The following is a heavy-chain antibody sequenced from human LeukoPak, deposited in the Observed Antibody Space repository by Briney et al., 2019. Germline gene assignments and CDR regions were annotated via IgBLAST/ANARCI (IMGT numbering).Heavy chain of an antibody. CDR3: ARLKIPAGANPLDY. CDR1: GFTVSSNY. Sequence: GGSLRLSCEASGFTVSSNYMNWVRQAPGKGLEWVSIIYSGGNTYYADSVKGRFTISRHNSENTVYLQMNSLRAEDTAVYYCARLKIPAGANPLDYWGQGTLVTVSS. V-gene: IGHV3-53*04. CDR2: IYSGGNT. J-gene: IGHJ4*02. D-gene: IGHD6-13*01.